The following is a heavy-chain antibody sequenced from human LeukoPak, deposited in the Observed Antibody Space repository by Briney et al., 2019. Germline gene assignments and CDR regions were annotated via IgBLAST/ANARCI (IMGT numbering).Heavy chain of an antibody. D-gene: IGHD6-19*01. V-gene: IGHV3-23*01. J-gene: IGHJ4*02. Sequence: GGSLRLSCAASGFTFSTYAMTWVRQAPGKGLEWVSAITNIGGGTFYEDPVKGRFTISRDNSKNTLYLQMNGLRDEDTAVYYCAKFFRNSGWFFDYWGQGTLVTVSS. CDR2: ITNIGGGT. CDR1: GFTFSTYA. CDR3: AKFFRNSGWFFDY.